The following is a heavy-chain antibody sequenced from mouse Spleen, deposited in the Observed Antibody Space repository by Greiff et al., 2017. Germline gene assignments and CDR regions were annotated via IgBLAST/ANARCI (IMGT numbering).Heavy chain of an antibody. D-gene: IGHD2-1*01. V-gene: IGHV1-75*01. CDR1: GYTFTDYY. CDR3: ARNGNYGGYWYFDV. Sequence: QVHVKQSGPELVKPGASVKISCKASGYTFTDYYINWVKQRPGQGLEWIGWIFPGSGSTYYNEKFKGKATLTVDKSSSTAYMLLSSLTSEDSAVYFCARNGNYGGYWYFDVWGAGTTVTVSS. CDR2: IFPGSGST. J-gene: IGHJ1*01.